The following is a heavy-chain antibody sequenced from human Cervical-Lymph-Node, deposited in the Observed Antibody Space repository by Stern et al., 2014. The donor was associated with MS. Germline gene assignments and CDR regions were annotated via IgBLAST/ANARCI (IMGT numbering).Heavy chain of an antibody. CDR1: GGTFRSYT. Sequence: VQLVESGAAVMKPGYSVKVSCTTSGGTFRSYTFGWVRQAPGQGLDLVGLIVPACDKTSYSQKCQGRITATADISTTTAYMELTSMTSEDTALYFCATKTKEAAGKGFFDLWGRGTLIAVSS. CDR3: ATKTKEAAGKGFFDL. J-gene: IGHJ2*01. D-gene: IGHD6-13*01. CDR2: IVPACDKT. V-gene: IGHV1-69*06.